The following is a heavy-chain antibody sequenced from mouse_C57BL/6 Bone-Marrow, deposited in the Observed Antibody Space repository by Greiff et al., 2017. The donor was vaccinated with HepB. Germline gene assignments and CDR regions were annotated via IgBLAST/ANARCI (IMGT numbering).Heavy chain of an antibody. J-gene: IGHJ3*01. D-gene: IGHD1-1*01. CDR2: IYPGNSDT. CDR1: GYTFTSYW. V-gene: IGHV1-5*01. CDR3: TIHYGSSYVWFAY. Sequence: VHLKQSGTVLARPGASVKMSCKTSGYTFTSYWMHWVKQRPGQGLEWIGAIYPGNSDTSYNQKFKGKAKLTAVTSASTAYMELSSLTNEDSAVYYCTIHYGSSYVWFAYWGQGTLVTVSA.